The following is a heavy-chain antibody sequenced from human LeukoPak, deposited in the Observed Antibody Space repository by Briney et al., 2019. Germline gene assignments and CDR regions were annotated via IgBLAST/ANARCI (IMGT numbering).Heavy chain of an antibody. CDR3: ARVPSRGDNFDP. Sequence: ASVKVSCKASGYTLTSYDINWVRQATGQGLEWMGWMNPNSGNTGYAQKFQGRVTMTRNTSINTAYMELSSLTSEDTAVYYCARVPSRGDNFDPWGQGTPVTVSS. V-gene: IGHV1-8*01. J-gene: IGHJ5*02. CDR1: GYTLTSYD. D-gene: IGHD4-23*01. CDR2: MNPNSGNT.